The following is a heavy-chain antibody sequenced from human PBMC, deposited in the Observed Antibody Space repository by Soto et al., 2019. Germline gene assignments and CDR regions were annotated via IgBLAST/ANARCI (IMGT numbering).Heavy chain of an antibody. J-gene: IGHJ1*01. CDR2: IIPIFGTA. D-gene: IGHD2-21*02. Sequence: SVKVSCKASGGTFSSYAISWVRQAPGQGLEWMGGIIPIFGTANYAQKFQGRVTITADKSTSTAYMELSSLRSEDTAVYYCARVRGRAYCGGDCYSEYFQHWGQGTLVTVS. CDR1: GGTFSSYA. V-gene: IGHV1-69*06. CDR3: ARVRGRAYCGGDCYSEYFQH.